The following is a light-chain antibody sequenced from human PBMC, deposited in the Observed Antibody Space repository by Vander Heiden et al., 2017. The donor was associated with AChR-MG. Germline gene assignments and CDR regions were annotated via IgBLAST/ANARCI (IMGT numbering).Light chain of an antibody. CDR3: CAYAGSSTFAV. J-gene: IGLJ2*01. CDR2: EVS. CDR1: SSDVGSYNL. V-gene: IGLV2-23*02. Sequence: QSALTQPASVSGSPGQSITIPCTGTSSDVGSYNLVSWYQQYPGKAPKLMIYEVSKRPSGVSNRFSGSKSGNTASLTISGLQAEDEADYYCCAYAGSSTFAVFGGGTKLTVL.